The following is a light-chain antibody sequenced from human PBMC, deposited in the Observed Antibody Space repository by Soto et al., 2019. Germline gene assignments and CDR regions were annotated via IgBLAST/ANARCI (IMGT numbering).Light chain of an antibody. Sequence: QSAMTQPRSVSGSPGQSVTVSCSGTSSDLGGYNYVSWYQHHPGKAPKLMIYDVTLRPSGVPDRFSGSKSGNTASLTISGLQPEDEADYYCCSYAGSFTWVFGGGTKLTVL. J-gene: IGLJ3*02. CDR2: DVT. V-gene: IGLV2-11*01. CDR1: SSDLGGYNY. CDR3: CSYAGSFTWV.